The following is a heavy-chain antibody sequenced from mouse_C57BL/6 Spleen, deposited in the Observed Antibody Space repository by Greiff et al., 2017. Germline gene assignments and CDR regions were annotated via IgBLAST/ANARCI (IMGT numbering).Heavy chain of an antibody. CDR3: ARSHYYGSSPGGFDV. CDR2: IYPGDGDT. V-gene: IGHV1-82*01. D-gene: IGHD1-1*01. CDR1: GYAFSSSW. Sequence: QVQLQQSGPELVKPGASVKISCKASGYAFSSSWMNWVKQRPGKGLEWIGRIYPGDGDTNYNGKFKGKDTLTADKSSSTAYMQLSSLTSEDSAVYFCARSHYYGSSPGGFDVWGTGTTVTVSS. J-gene: IGHJ1*03.